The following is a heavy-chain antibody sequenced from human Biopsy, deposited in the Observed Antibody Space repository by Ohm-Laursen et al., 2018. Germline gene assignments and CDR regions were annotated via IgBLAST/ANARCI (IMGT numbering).Heavy chain of an antibody. D-gene: IGHD3-16*01. V-gene: IGHV1-18*01. Sequence: ASVKVSCKPSGYAFDTDGITWVRQAPGQGLEWMGWVSGYNGNTNYAQKLQGRVTMTIDTSTSTVYMELRSLRSEDTATYYCARRRGADFDYWGQGTLVTVSS. J-gene: IGHJ4*02. CDR2: VSGYNGNT. CDR3: ARRRGADFDY. CDR1: GYAFDTDG.